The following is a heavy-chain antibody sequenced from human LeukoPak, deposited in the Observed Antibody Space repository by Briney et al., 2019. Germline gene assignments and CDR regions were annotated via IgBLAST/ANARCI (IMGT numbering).Heavy chain of an antibody. CDR2: IYYRGST. V-gene: IGHV4-59*01. Sequence: SETLSLTCTVSGGSISSYYWSWIRQPPGKGLAWIGYIYYRGSTNYNPSLNRRVTISVDTFKIQFSLKLSSVTAADTAVYYCARSPRAGYCSSTSCYTSSGGMDVWGQGTTVTVSS. J-gene: IGHJ6*02. CDR1: GGSISSYY. D-gene: IGHD2-2*02. CDR3: ARSPRAGYCSSTSCYTSSGGMDV.